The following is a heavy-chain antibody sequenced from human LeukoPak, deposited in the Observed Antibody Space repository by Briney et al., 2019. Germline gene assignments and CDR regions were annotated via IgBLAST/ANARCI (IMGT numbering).Heavy chain of an antibody. CDR2: FDPEDGET. Sequence: ASVKVSCKDSGYTLTELSMHWVRQAPGKGLEWMGGFDPEDGETIYAQKFQGRVTMTEDTSTDTAYMELSSLRSEDTAVYCCATVQPWAPFVTAAGAFDPWGQGTLVTVSS. CDR3: ATVQPWAPFVTAAGAFDP. CDR1: GYTLTELS. D-gene: IGHD6-13*01. V-gene: IGHV1-24*01. J-gene: IGHJ5*02.